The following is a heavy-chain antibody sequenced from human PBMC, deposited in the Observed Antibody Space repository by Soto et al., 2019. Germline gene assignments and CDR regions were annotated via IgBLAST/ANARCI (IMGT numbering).Heavy chain of an antibody. CDR1: GFTFSSYS. D-gene: IGHD3-16*01. CDR3: ARDPVMAPAFDI. Sequence: GGSLRLSCAASGFTFSSYSMNWVRQAPGKGLEWVSYLSSSSSTIYYADSVKGRFTISRDNAKNSLYLQMNSLRAEVTAVYYCARDPVMAPAFDIWGQGTMVTVSS. CDR2: LSSSSSTI. V-gene: IGHV3-48*01. J-gene: IGHJ3*02.